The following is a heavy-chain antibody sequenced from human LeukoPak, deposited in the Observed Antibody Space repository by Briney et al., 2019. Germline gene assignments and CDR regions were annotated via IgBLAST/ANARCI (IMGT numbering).Heavy chain of an antibody. D-gene: IGHD6-19*01. CDR2: ISAYNGNT. J-gene: IGHJ4*02. Sequence: VASVKVSCKASGYTFTSYGISWVRQAPGQGLEWMGWISAYNGNTNYAQKLQGRVTMTTDTSTSTAYMELRSLRSDDTAVYYCARGIGIAVVKGNDYWGQGTLVTVSS. V-gene: IGHV1-18*01. CDR1: GYTFTSYG. CDR3: ARGIGIAVVKGNDY.